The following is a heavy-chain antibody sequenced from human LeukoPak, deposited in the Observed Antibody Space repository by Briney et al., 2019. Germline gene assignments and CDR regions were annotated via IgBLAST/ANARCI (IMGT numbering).Heavy chain of an antibody. Sequence: ASVKVSCKASGGTFSSYAISWVRQAPGQGLEWVGGIIPIFGTANYSQKFQGRVTITADESTSTAYMELSSLRSEDTAVYYCARGTLDYYDSSGYPLLDYWGQGTLVTVSS. CDR1: GGTFSSYA. CDR3: ARGTLDYYDSSGYPLLDY. CDR2: IIPIFGTA. V-gene: IGHV1-69*13. D-gene: IGHD3-22*01. J-gene: IGHJ4*02.